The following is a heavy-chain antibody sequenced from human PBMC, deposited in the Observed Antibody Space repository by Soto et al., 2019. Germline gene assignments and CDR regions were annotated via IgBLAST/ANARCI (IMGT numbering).Heavy chain of an antibody. V-gene: IGHV5-51*01. D-gene: IGHD1-26*01. Sequence: PGESLKISCKGSGYSFTSYWIGWVRQMPGKGLEWMGIIYPGDSDTRYSPSFQGQVTISADKSISTAYLQWSSLKASDTAMYYCARSHFVVGAEYGMDVCGQGTTVNVSS. J-gene: IGHJ6*02. CDR1: GYSFTSYW. CDR2: IYPGDSDT. CDR3: ARSHFVVGAEYGMDV.